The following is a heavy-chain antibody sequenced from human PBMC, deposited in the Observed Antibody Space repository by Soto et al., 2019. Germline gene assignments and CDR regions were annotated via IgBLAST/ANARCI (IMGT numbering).Heavy chain of an antibody. CDR2: IGTSGSYI. CDR3: ARDPYSSGWTDY. Sequence: GGSLRLSCAVSGFIFSRYSMNWVRQAPGKGLEWVSSIGTSGSYIYDTDSVKGRFTISRDNTKDSLYLQMNSLRAEDTAIYYCARDPYSSGWTDYWGQGTLVTVSS. V-gene: IGHV3-21*01. D-gene: IGHD6-19*01. CDR1: GFIFSRYS. J-gene: IGHJ4*02.